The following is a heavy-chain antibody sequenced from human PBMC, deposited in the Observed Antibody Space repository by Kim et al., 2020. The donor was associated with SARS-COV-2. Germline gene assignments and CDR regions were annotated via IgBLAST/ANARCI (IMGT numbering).Heavy chain of an antibody. CDR2: IYYSGST. Sequence: SETLSLTCTVSGGSVSSGSYYWSWIRQPPGKGLEWIGYIYYSGSTNYNPSLKSRVTISVDTSKNQFSLKLSSVTAADTAVYYCARDTGITGTTLSSYYYGMDVWGQGTTVTVSS. D-gene: IGHD1-7*01. CDR1: GGSVSSGSYY. CDR3: ARDTGITGTTLSSYYYGMDV. J-gene: IGHJ6*02. V-gene: IGHV4-61*01.